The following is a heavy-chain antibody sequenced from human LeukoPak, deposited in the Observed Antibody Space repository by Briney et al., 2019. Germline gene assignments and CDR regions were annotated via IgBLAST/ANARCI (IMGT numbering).Heavy chain of an antibody. Sequence: GGSLRLSCAASKFIFSNYWMSWVRQAPGKGLEWVAYIKKTGSETYYVDSVKGRFTVSRGNAKNSLYLQMNSLRDEDTAVYYCARAIYDTSGSGDYWGQGTLVTVSS. J-gene: IGHJ4*02. D-gene: IGHD3-22*01. CDR1: KFIFSNYW. CDR3: ARAIYDTSGSGDY. CDR2: IKKTGSET. V-gene: IGHV3-7*01.